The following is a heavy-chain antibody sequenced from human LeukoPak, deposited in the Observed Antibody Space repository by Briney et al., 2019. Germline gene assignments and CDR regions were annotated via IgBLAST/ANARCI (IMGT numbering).Heavy chain of an antibody. V-gene: IGHV3-48*01. CDR1: GFTFSSYE. Sequence: PGGSLRLSCAASGFTFSSYEMNWVRQAPGKGLEWVSHISSSSSTIYYTDSVKGRFTISRDNAKNSLYLQMNRLRAEDTAVYYCASLITGTTFEPYYYYYYMDVWGKGTTVTVSS. CDR2: ISSSSSTI. J-gene: IGHJ6*03. CDR3: ASLITGTTFEPYYYYYYMDV. D-gene: IGHD1-20*01.